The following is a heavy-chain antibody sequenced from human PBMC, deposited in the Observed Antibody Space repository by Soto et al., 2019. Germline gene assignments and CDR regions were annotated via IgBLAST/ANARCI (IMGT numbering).Heavy chain of an antibody. Sequence: QVQLVQSGAEVKKPGSSVKVSCKASGGTFSSYAISWVRQAPGQGLEWMGGIIPIFGTANYAQKFQGRVTITADESTSTAYMELSSRRSEDTAVYYCARGPPPVTLGYCSGGSCYGMDVWGQGTTVTVSS. CDR2: IIPIFGTA. CDR3: ARGPPPVTLGYCSGGSCYGMDV. J-gene: IGHJ6*02. D-gene: IGHD2-15*01. CDR1: GGTFSSYA. V-gene: IGHV1-69*01.